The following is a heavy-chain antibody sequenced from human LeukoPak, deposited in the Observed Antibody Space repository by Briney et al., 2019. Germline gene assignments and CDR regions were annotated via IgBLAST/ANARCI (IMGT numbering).Heavy chain of an antibody. Sequence: PGGSLRLSCAASGFTVSNNYMSWVRQAPGKGLEWVSVIYTGGSAYYADSVKGRFTISRDNAKNSLYLQMNSLRAEDTAVYYCARGITGTFDYWGQGTLVTVSS. CDR3: ARGITGTFDY. J-gene: IGHJ4*02. V-gene: IGHV3-53*01. CDR2: IYTGGSA. D-gene: IGHD1-14*01. CDR1: GFTVSNNY.